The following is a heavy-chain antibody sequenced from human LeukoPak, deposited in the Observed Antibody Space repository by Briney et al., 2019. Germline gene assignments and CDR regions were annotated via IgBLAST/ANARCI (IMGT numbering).Heavy chain of an antibody. J-gene: IGHJ6*02. Sequence: ASVKVSCKPSGGTFRSYAISWVRHTPGQGLEWMGRIIPTFGIANYAQKFQGRVTITADKSTSTAYMELSSLRSEDTAVYYCASGWDYSNHLDYYDGMDVWGQGTTVTVSS. V-gene: IGHV1-69*04. CDR3: ASGWDYSNHLDYYDGMDV. CDR1: GGTFRSYA. CDR2: IIPTFGIA. D-gene: IGHD4-11*01.